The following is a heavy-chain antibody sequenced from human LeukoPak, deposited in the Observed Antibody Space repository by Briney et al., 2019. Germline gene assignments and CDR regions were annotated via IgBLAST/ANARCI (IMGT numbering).Heavy chain of an antibody. V-gene: IGHV1-46*01. Sequence: ASVKVSCKASGYTFTSYYMHWVRQAPGQGLEWMGIINPSGGSTSYAQKFQGRVTMTRDMSTSTVYMELSSLRAEDTAVYYCASSGRRGYYYYMDVWGKGTTVTISS. D-gene: IGHD1-14*01. CDR3: ASSGRRGYYYYMDV. CDR2: INPSGGST. CDR1: GYTFTSYY. J-gene: IGHJ6*03.